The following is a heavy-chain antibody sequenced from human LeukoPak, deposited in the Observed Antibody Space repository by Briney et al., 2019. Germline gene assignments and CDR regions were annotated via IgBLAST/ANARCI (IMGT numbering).Heavy chain of an antibody. V-gene: IGHV3-11*01. D-gene: IGHD1-26*01. CDR1: GFTFSDYY. Sequence: PGGPLRLSCAASGFTFSDYYMSWIRQAPGKGLEWVSYISSSGSSIYYADSVKGRFTISRDNAKNSLYLQMNSLRAEDTAVYYCARDRWYSGSYDYWGQGTLATVSS. J-gene: IGHJ4*02. CDR3: ARDRWYSGSYDY. CDR2: ISSSGSSI.